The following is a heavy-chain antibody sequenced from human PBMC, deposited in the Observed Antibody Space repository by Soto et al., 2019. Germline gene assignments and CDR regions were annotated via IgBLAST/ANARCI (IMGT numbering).Heavy chain of an antibody. J-gene: IGHJ5*02. Sequence: QVQLQESGPGLVKPSQTLSLTCAVSGGSITGRDYYWSWIRQHPGKGLEWIGYIYYSGSTYYNPSLTSRVTISFDTSKNQFSLKLSSLTAADTAVYYCAKAVRFGELLVWFDPWGQGTLVTVSS. CDR2: IYYSGST. CDR1: GGSITGRDYY. V-gene: IGHV4-31*11. CDR3: AKAVRFGELLVWFDP. D-gene: IGHD3-10*01.